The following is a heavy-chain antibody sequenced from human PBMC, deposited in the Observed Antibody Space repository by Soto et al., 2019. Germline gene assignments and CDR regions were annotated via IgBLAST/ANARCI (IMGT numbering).Heavy chain of an antibody. CDR2: ISWDGGST. CDR1: GFTFDDYT. Sequence: PGGSLRLSCAASGFTFDDYTMHWVRQAPGKGLEWVSLISWDGGSTYYADSVKGRFTISRDNARNSLYLQMNSLRLEDTAVYYCARRGFSTSWTAFDYWGQGTVVTVSS. J-gene: IGHJ4*02. CDR3: ARRGFSTSWTAFDY. D-gene: IGHD6-13*01. V-gene: IGHV3-43*01.